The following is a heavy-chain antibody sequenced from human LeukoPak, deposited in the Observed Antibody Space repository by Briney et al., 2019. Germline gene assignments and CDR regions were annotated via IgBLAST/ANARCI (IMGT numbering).Heavy chain of an antibody. V-gene: IGHV3-21*01. CDR3: ARDPREAVDSFDY. D-gene: IGHD6-19*01. CDR1: GFTFSSYS. J-gene: IGHJ4*02. CDR2: ISSSSSYI. Sequence: GGSLRLSCAASGFTFSSYSMNWVRQAPGKGLGWVSSISSSSSYIYYADSVKGRFTISRDNAKNSLYLQMNSLRAEDTAVYYCARDPREAVDSFDYWGQGTLVTVSS.